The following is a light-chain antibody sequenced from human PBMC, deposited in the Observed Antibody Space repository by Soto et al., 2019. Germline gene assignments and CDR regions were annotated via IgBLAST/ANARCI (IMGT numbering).Light chain of an antibody. CDR1: QSVNAY. V-gene: IGKV3-11*01. J-gene: IGKJ1*01. CDR3: QQHLGRHT. Sequence: VLTQSPVTLSLSPGERATLSCRASQSVNAYLAWYQQKPGQAPRLLIYDASVRATGIPARSSGSGSGTDFTLTISSLEPEDSAVYYCQQHLGRHTFGQGTKVDIK. CDR2: DAS.